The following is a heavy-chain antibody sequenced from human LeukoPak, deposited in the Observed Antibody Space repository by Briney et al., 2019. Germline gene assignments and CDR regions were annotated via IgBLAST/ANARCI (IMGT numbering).Heavy chain of an antibody. CDR3: ARGSRLGMALTTFDF. D-gene: IGHD5-24*01. CDR1: GDSISGYY. V-gene: IGHV4-4*09. J-gene: IGHJ4*02. CDR2: VFPSGSA. Sequence: NTSETLSLTCTVSGDSISGYYWSWIRHPPGKGLQWIGYVFPSGSADYIPSLKSRVTISADTSKSQISLKLNSVTAADTAVYFCARGSRLGMALTTFDFWGQGTLVTVSS.